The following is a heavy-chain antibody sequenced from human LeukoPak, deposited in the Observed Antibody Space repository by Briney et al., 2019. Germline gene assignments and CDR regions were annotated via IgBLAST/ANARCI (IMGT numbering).Heavy chain of an antibody. J-gene: IGHJ4*02. D-gene: IGHD3-10*01. CDR2: LYYSGGT. Sequence: SETLSLTCSVSGGSISSSTDYWGWIHQPPGKGLEWIGNLYYSGGTYYNPSLKSRVTISVDTSKKQFSLKLSSVTAADTAVYYCARHASGSGSYDYWGQGTLVTVSS. CDR1: GGSISSSTDY. CDR3: ARHASGSGSYDY. V-gene: IGHV4-39*01.